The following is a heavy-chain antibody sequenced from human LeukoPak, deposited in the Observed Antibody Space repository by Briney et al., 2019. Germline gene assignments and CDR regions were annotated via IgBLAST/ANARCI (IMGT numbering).Heavy chain of an antibody. J-gene: IGHJ4*02. Sequence: SETLSLTCTVSGGSISSNNYNWGWIRQPPGKGLERIGNIYYSGSTYYNLSLKSRVTISVDTSKNQFSLKLSSVTAADTAVYYCAREVAGTPWIDYWGQGTLVTVSS. V-gene: IGHV4-39*02. CDR2: IYYSGST. CDR3: AREVAGTPWIDY. D-gene: IGHD6-19*01. CDR1: GGSISSNNYN.